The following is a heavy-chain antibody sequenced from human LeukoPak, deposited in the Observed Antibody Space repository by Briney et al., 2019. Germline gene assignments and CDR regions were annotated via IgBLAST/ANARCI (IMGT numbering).Heavy chain of an antibody. V-gene: IGHV1-69*05. J-gene: IGHJ4*02. CDR2: IIPIFGTA. CDR3: ARITSGTRQGEDY. D-gene: IGHD1-20*01. CDR1: GGTFSSYA. Sequence: SVKVSCKASGGTFSSYAISWVRQAPGQGLEWMGGIIPIFGTANYAQKFQGRVTITTDESTSTAYMELSSLRSEDTAVYYCARITSGTRQGEDYWGQGTLVTVSS.